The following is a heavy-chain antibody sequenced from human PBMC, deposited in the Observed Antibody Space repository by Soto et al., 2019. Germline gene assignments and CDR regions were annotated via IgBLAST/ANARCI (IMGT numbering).Heavy chain of an antibody. CDR2: ISSSSSYI. CDR3: ARGGQLVPGDY. J-gene: IGHJ4*02. D-gene: IGHD6-13*01. CDR1: GFTFSSYS. Sequence: EVQLVESGGGLVKPGGSLRLSCAASGFTFSSYSMNWVRQAPGKGLEWVSSISSSSSYIYYADSVKGRFTISRDNAKNSLYPQMNSLRAEDTAEYYCARGGQLVPGDYWGQGPLVTVSS. V-gene: IGHV3-21*01.